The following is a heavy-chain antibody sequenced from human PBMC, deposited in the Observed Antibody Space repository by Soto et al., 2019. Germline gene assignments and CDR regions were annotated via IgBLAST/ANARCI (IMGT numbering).Heavy chain of an antibody. J-gene: IGHJ6*02. Sequence: SETLSLTCTVPGGSISSGDYYWSWIRQPPGKGLEWIGEINHSGVTNYKPSLKRRVTISVDTSKNQFSLQLKSVTAADTALYYCARFSGSYYYAMDVWGQGSTVTVSS. V-gene: IGHV4-39*07. D-gene: IGHD6-19*01. CDR2: INHSGVT. CDR1: GGSISSGDYY. CDR3: ARFSGSYYYAMDV.